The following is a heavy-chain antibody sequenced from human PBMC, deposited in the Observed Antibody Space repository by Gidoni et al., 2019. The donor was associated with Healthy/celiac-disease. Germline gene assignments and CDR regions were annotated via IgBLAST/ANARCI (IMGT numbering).Heavy chain of an antibody. CDR1: GGSISNYY. CDR3: ARVVGPVRLGELSSTFDY. J-gene: IGHJ4*02. V-gene: IGHV4-59*01. CDR2: IYYSGST. D-gene: IGHD3-16*02. Sequence: QVQLQESGPGLVKPSETLSLTRTVSGGSISNYYWSWLRQPPGKGLEWIGYIYYSGSTNYNPSLKSRVTISVDTSKNQFSLKLSSVTAADTAVYYCARVVGPVRLGELSSTFDYWGQGTLVTVSS.